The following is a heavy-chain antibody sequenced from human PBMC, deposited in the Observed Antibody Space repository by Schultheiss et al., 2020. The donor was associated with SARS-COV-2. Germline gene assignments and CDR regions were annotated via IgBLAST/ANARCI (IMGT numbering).Heavy chain of an antibody. CDR1: GFTFSSYS. CDR3: AKDPSDILTGYYI. V-gene: IGHV3-21*05. D-gene: IGHD3-9*01. J-gene: IGHJ4*02. CDR2: ISSSSSYT. Sequence: GGSLRLSCAASGFTFSSYSMNWVRQAPGKGLEWVSYISSSSSYTNYADSVKGRFTISRDNAKNSLYLQMNSLRAEDTAVYYCAKDPSDILTGYYIWGQGTLVTVSS.